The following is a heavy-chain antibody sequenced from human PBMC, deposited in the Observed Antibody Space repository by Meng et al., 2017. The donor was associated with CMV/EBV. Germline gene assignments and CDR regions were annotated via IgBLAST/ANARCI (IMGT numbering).Heavy chain of an antibody. J-gene: IGHJ6*02. CDR1: GYTFTSYG. V-gene: IGHV1-18*01. Sequence: ASVTVSCKASGYTFTSYGISWVRQAPGQGLEWMGWISAYNGNTNYAQKLQGRVTMTTDTSTSTAYMELRSLRSDDTAVYYCARDRAAAGSYYYYYGMDVWGQGTTVTVSS. CDR2: ISAYNGNT. CDR3: ARDRAAAGSYYYYYGMDV. D-gene: IGHD6-13*01.